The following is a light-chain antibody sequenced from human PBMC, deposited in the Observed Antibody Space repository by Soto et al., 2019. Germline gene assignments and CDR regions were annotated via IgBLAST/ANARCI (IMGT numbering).Light chain of an antibody. CDR2: NTN. Sequence: QSALTQPPSASGAPGQRVTISCSGSGSNIGSNPVTWYQQLPRTAPKLLIYNTNQRPSGVPERFSASRSGTSASLAISGLQSEDEADYLCASWEDSLNVYVLGTGTKLTV. CDR3: ASWEDSLNVYV. V-gene: IGLV1-44*01. J-gene: IGLJ1*01. CDR1: GSNIGSNP.